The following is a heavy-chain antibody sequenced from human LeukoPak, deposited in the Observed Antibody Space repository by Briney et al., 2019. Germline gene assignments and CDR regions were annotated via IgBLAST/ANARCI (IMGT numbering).Heavy chain of an antibody. CDR1: GFIFSSYG. CDR3: AKGTSVEA. V-gene: IGHV3-23*01. D-gene: IGHD5-24*01. Sequence: GGSLRLSCAASGFIFSSYGMSWVRQAPGKGLEWVSGITNTGGSTSYADSVKGRFTISRDNPKNMFYLQMNSLRAEDTAVYYCAKGTSVEAWGQGTVVTVSS. J-gene: IGHJ4*02. CDR2: ITNTGGST.